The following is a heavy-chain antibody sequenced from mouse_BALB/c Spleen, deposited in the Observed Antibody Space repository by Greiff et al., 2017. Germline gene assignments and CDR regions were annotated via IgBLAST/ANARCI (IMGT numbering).Heavy chain of an antibody. J-gene: IGHJ3*01. D-gene: IGHD4-1*01. CDR1: GFTFSSYA. CDR2: ISSGGSYT. CDR3: ARQGWDGTWFAY. Sequence: EVKLVESGGGLVKPGGSLKLSCAASGFTFSSYAMSWVRQTPEKRLEWVATISSGGSYTYYPDSVKGRFTISRDNAKNTLYLQMSSLRSEDTAMYYCARQGWDGTWFAYWGQGTLVTVSA. V-gene: IGHV5-9-3*01.